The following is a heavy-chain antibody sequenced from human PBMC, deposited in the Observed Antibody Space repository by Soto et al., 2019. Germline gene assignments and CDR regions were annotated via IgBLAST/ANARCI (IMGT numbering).Heavy chain of an antibody. V-gene: IGHV3-11*01. CDR3: ASLDESYYYYGMDV. J-gene: IGHJ6*02. Sequence: NPGGSLRLSCAASGFTFSDYYMSWIRQAPGKGLEWVSYISSSGSTIYYADSVKGRFTISRDNAKNSLYLQMNSLRAEDTAVYYCASLDESYYYYGMDVWGQGTTVTVSS. CDR2: ISSSGSTI. CDR1: GFTFSDYY.